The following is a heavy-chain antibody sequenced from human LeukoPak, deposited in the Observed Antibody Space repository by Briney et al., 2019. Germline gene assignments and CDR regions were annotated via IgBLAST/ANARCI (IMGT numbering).Heavy chain of an antibody. CDR1: GYTFTGYY. Sequence: ASVKVPCKASGYTFTGYYMHWVRQAPGQGLEWMGWINPNSGGTNYAQKFQGRVTMTRDTSISTAYMELSRLRSDDTAVYYCARLARSSLPGYFDYWGQGTLVTVSS. J-gene: IGHJ4*02. CDR3: ARLARSSLPGYFDY. CDR2: INPNSGGT. V-gene: IGHV1-2*02. D-gene: IGHD6-6*01.